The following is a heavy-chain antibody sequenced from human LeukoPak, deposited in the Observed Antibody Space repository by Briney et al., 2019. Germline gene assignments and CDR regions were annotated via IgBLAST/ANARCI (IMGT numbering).Heavy chain of an antibody. CDR3: AKGLYYFEY. J-gene: IGHJ4*02. V-gene: IGHV3-30*02. CDR1: GITFTSHG. Sequence: GGSLRLSCAASGITFTSHGMHWVRQAPGKGLEWVTFIQYDGTNKYYADSVKGRFTISRDNSKNTLYLQMNSLRAEDTAVYYCAKGLYYFEYWGQGTLVTVSS. CDR2: IQYDGTNK.